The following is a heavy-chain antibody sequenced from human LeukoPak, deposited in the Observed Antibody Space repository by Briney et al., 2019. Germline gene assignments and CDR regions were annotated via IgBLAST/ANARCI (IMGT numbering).Heavy chain of an antibody. J-gene: IGHJ4*02. CDR3: ARGSARSPFDY. CDR2: ISYDGSNT. V-gene: IGHV3-30-3*01. CDR1: GFTFSNYA. Sequence: AGGSLRLSCAASGFTFSNYAMHWVRQAPGKGLEWVAVISYDGSNTYYADSVKGRFTISRDNSKITLYLQMNSLRAEDTAVYYCARGSARSPFDYWGQGTLVTVSS.